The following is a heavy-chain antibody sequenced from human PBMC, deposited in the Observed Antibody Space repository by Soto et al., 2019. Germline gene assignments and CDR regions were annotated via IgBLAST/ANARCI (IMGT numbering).Heavy chain of an antibody. CDR1: GFTFSSHS. Sequence: EVQLVESGGGLVQPGGSLRLSCAVSGFTFSSHSMNWVRQAPGKGLEWVAYIHSLRSIIYYADSVKCRFTISKDKAKNSLYLPLDSLTDSDTAVYYFARDARDADYDDWCPGTLVTFSS. V-gene: IGHV3-48*02. CDR3: ARDARDADYDD. J-gene: IGHJ4*02. CDR2: IHSLRSII. D-gene: IGHD3-16*01.